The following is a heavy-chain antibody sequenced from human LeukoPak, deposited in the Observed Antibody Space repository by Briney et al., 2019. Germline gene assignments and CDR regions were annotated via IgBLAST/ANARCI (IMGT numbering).Heavy chain of an antibody. V-gene: IGHV4-59*06. CDR1: GGSISSYY. D-gene: IGHD3-3*01. Sequence: SETLSLTCTVSGGSISSYYWSWIRQHPERGLEWIGHIYYSGNTYYNPSLKSRVTISVDTSKNQFSLKLRSVTAADTAVYFCARAGYDFPLFWGQGTLVTVSS. CDR3: ARAGYDFPLF. CDR2: IYYSGNT. J-gene: IGHJ4*02.